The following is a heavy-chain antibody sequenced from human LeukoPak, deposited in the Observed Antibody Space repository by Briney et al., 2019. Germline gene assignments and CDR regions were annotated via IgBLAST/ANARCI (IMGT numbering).Heavy chain of an antibody. D-gene: IGHD5-12*01. CDR3: AREYIMRSVYSGYDPFDY. CDR1: GYTFTSYY. V-gene: IGHV1-2*02. CDR2: INPNSGGT. Sequence: ASVKVSCKASGYTFTSYYMHWVRQAPGQGLEWMGWINPNSGGTNYAQKFQGRVTMTRDTSISTAYMELSRLRSDDTAVYYCAREYIMRSVYSGYDPFDYWGQGTLVTVSS. J-gene: IGHJ4*02.